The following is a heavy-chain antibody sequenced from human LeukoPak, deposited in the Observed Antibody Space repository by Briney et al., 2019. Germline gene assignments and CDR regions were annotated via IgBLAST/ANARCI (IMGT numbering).Heavy chain of an antibody. CDR1: GGSFSGYY. J-gene: IGHJ2*01. V-gene: IGHV4-34*01. CDR2: INHSGST. CDR3: ARGPTSYFDL. Sequence: KSSETLCLTCAVYGGSFSGYYWSWIRQPPGKGLEWIGEINHSGSTNYNPSLKSRVTISVDTSKNQFSLKLSSVTAADTAVYYCARGPTSYFDLWGRGTLVTVSS.